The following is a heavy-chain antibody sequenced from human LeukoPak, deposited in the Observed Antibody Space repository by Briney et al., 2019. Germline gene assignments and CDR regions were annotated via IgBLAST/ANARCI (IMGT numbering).Heavy chain of an antibody. J-gene: IGHJ4*02. Sequence: GGSLRLSCSDPGCTFSSYAMHWVRQAPGKGLEYVSAISSNGGSTYYADSVKGRFTISRDNSKNTLYLQMSSLRAEDTAVYYWVKSPVAGTQFDYWGQGTLVTVSS. CDR2: ISSNGGST. CDR3: VKSPVAGTQFDY. V-gene: IGHV3-64D*06. D-gene: IGHD6-19*01. CDR1: GCTFSSYA.